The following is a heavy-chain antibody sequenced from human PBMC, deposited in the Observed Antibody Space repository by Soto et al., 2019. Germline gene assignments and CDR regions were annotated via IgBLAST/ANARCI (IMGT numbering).Heavy chain of an antibody. CDR1: GDTFSSYA. CDR2: IIPIFGTA. Sequence: ASVKVSCKASGDTFSSYAISWVRQAPGQGLEWMGGIIPIFGTANYAQKFQGRVTITADKSTSTAYMELSSLRSEDTAVYYCASKTIEGGLRFLEWSPPYYYYGMDVWGQGTTVTVSS. D-gene: IGHD3-3*01. CDR3: ASKTIEGGLRFLEWSPPYYYYGMDV. V-gene: IGHV1-69*06. J-gene: IGHJ6*02.